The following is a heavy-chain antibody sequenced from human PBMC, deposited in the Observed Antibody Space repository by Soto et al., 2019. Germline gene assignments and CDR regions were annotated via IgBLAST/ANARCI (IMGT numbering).Heavy chain of an antibody. V-gene: IGHV1-18*01. D-gene: IGHD2-2*01. CDR2: ISGYNSDT. Sequence: QVQLVQSGAEVKKPGASVKVSCKASGYSFTSYGISWVRQAPGQGLEWMGWISGYNSDTKYDQKLQGRVTMTTDTSMSTVYMELRTLRSDNTAVYYCARHRCTGTSCYWKYFENWGQGTLVTVSS. J-gene: IGHJ4*02. CDR3: ARHRCTGTSCYWKYFEN. CDR1: GYSFTSYG.